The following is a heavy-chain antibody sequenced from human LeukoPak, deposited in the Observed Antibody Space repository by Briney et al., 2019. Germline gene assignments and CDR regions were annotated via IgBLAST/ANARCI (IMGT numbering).Heavy chain of an antibody. V-gene: IGHV4-4*07. CDR3: AREYGDFDY. Sequence: SETLSLTCTVSGGSISSYYWSWVRQPAGKGLEWIGRIDASGRTNYNPSLKSRVTMSVDTSKKQFSLKVNSVTAADTAVYYCAREYGDFDYWGQGALVTVSS. D-gene: IGHD4-17*01. CDR2: IDASGRT. CDR1: GGSISSYY. J-gene: IGHJ4*02.